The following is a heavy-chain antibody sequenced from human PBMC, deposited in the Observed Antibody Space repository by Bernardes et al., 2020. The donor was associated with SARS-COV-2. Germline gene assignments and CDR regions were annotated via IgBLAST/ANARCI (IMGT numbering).Heavy chain of an antibody. CDR2: IYSGGST. CDR3: ARTAPTIAAAGYYYYYYGMDV. J-gene: IGHJ6*02. V-gene: IGHV3-66*02. CDR1: GFTVSSNY. Sequence: GGSLSLSCAASGFTVSSNYMSWVRQAPGKGLEWVSVIYSGGSTYYADSVKGRFTISRDNSKNTLYLQMNSLRAEDTAVYYCARTAPTIAAAGYYYYYYGMDVWGQVTTVTVSS. D-gene: IGHD6-13*01.